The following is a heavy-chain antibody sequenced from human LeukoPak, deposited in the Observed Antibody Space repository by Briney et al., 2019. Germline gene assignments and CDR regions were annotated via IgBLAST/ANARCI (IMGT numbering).Heavy chain of an antibody. D-gene: IGHD3-10*01. CDR1: GGSLSSSSFY. CDR3: ARFYGFGELFSYGMDV. Sequence: SETLSLTCTVSGGSLSSSSFYWGWIRQPPGKGLEWIGSIYYGGNTYYNPSLKSRVTISVDTSKNQFSLELTSVTAADTAVYYCARFYGFGELFSYGMDVWGQGTTVTVSS. CDR2: IYYGGNT. J-gene: IGHJ6*02. V-gene: IGHV4-39*01.